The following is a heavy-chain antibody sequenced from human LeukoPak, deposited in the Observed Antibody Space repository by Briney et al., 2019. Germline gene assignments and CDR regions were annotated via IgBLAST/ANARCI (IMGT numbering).Heavy chain of an antibody. CDR3: ARGGRDGYSHHDAFDI. J-gene: IGHJ3*02. Sequence: PSETLSLTCTVSGGSFSSGSYYWSWIRQPPGKGLEGIGYIYYSGSTNYNPSLKSRVTISVDTSKNQFSLKLSSVTAADTAVYYCARGGRDGYSHHDAFDIWGQGTMVTVSS. V-gene: IGHV4-61*01. CDR1: GGSFSSGSYY. D-gene: IGHD5-24*01. CDR2: IYYSGST.